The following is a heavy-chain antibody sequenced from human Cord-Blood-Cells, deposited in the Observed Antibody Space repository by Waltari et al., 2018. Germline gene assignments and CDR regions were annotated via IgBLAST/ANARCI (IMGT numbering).Heavy chain of an antibody. J-gene: IGHJ3*02. Sequence: QVQLVQSGAEVKKPGASVKVSCKASGYTFTRYVISWVPQAPGQGLEWMGWISAYNGNTNYAQKLQGRVTMTTDTSTSTAYMELRSLRSDDTAVYYCARDIGFWSGYHNPGAFDIWGQGTMVTVSS. CDR1: GYTFTRYV. CDR2: ISAYNGNT. D-gene: IGHD3-3*01. V-gene: IGHV1-18*01. CDR3: ARDIGFWSGYHNPGAFDI.